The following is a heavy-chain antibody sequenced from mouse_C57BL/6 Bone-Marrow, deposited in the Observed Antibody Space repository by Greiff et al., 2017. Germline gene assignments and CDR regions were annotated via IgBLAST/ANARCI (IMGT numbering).Heavy chain of an antibody. CDR1: GYTFTDYN. CDR3: ARNLCPNWYFDV. V-gene: IGHV1-18*01. D-gene: IGHD6-5*01. J-gene: IGHJ1*03. Sequence: EVQLVESGPELVKPGASVKIPCKASGYTFTDYNMGWVKQSHGKSLEWIGDINPNNGGTIYNQKFKGKATLTVAKSSSTAYMELRSLTSEDTAVYYCARNLCPNWYFDVWGTGTTVTVSS. CDR2: INPNNGGT.